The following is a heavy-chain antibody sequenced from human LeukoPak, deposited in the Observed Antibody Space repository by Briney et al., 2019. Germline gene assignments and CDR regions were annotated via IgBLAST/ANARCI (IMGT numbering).Heavy chain of an antibody. CDR1: GFTFGDYA. J-gene: IGHJ4*02. Sequence: GGSLRLSCTASGFTFGDYAMSWVRQAPGKGLEWVGFIRSKAYGGTTEYAASVKGRFTISRDDSKSIAYLQMNSLKTEDTAVYYCAKERYSSSWYRPRGTFDYWGQGTLVTVSS. CDR3: AKERYSSSWYRPRGTFDY. CDR2: IRSKAYGGTT. D-gene: IGHD6-13*01. V-gene: IGHV3-49*04.